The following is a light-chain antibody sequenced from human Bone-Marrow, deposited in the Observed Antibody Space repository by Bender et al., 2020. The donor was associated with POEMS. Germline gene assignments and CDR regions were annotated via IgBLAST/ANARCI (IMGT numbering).Light chain of an antibody. CDR2: DVS. V-gene: IGLV2-14*01. J-gene: IGLJ1*01. CDR1: SSDVGGYNY. CDR3: SSYTSDNTYV. Sequence: QSALTQPASVSGSPGQSITISCTGTSSDVGGYNYVSWYQQHPGKAPKLMIYDVSNRPSGVPDRFSGSKSDNTASLTISGLQAEDEADYYCSSYTSDNTYVFGPGTKVTVL.